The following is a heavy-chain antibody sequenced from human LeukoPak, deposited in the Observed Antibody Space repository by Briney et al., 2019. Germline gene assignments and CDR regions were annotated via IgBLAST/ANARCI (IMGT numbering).Heavy chain of an antibody. CDR3: ARARSQQWLVPRY. CDR2: IKQDGSEN. V-gene: IGHV3-7*01. J-gene: IGHJ4*02. CDR1: GFTFSSYC. Sequence: GGSLRLSCAASGFTFSSYCMSWVRRTPGKGLEWVANIKQDGSENYYVDSVKGRFTTSRDNAKNSLYLQMNSLRAEDTAVYYCARARSQQWLVPRYWGQGTRVTVSS. D-gene: IGHD6-19*01.